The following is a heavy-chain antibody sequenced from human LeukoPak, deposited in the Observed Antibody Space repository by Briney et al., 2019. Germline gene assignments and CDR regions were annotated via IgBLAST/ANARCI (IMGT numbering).Heavy chain of an antibody. CDR1: GGSISSSSYY. CDR2: INHSGST. Sequence: SETLSLTCTVSGGSISSSSYYWSWIRQPPGKGLEWIGEINHSGSTNYNPSLKSRVTISVDTSKNQFSLKLSSVTAADTAVYYCARTSYDSSGYDAFDIWGQGTMVTVSS. V-gene: IGHV4-39*07. D-gene: IGHD3-22*01. J-gene: IGHJ3*02. CDR3: ARTSYDSSGYDAFDI.